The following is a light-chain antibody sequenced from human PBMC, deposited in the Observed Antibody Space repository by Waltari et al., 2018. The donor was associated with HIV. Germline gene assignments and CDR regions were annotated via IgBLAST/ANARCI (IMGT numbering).Light chain of an antibody. J-gene: IGLJ1*01. V-gene: IGLV2-8*01. CDR3: SSYAGSSNFYV. CDR1: GSDVGGSNY. CDR2: EVT. Sequence: QSALTQPPSASGSPGPAVTIACTGSGSDVGGSNYVSWYQHHPGKAPKRMIYEVTKRPSGVPDRFSGSKSGNTASLNVSGLRAEDEADYYCSSYAGSSNFYVFGSGTKVTVL.